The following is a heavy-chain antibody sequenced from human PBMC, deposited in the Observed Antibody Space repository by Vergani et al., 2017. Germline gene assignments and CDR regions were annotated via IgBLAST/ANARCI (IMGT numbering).Heavy chain of an antibody. CDR1: GGSISSSSYY. D-gene: IGHD3-22*01. J-gene: IGHJ4*02. V-gene: IGHV4-39*01. CDR3: ARRPYDSSGYYYEGFDY. Sequence: QLQLQESGPGLVKPSETLSLTCTVSGGSISSSSYYWGWIRQPPGKGLERIGSIYYSGSTYYNPSLKSRVTISVDTSKNQLSLKLSSVTAADTAVYYCARRPYDSSGYYYEGFDYWGQGTLVTVSS. CDR2: IYYSGST.